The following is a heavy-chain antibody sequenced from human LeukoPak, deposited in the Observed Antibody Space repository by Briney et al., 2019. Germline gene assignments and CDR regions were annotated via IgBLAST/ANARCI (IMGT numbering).Heavy chain of an antibody. CDR3: ARIQLWSDQLVYYYYGMDV. CDR1: GYIFTNYW. Sequence: GESLKISCKGSGYIFTNYWIGWVRQMPGKGLEWMGIVYPGDSDTRYSPSFRGQVTFSADKSISTAYLQWSSLTASDTAMYYCARIQLWSDQLVYYYYGMDVWGQGTTVTVSS. J-gene: IGHJ6*02. D-gene: IGHD5-18*01. CDR2: VYPGDSDT. V-gene: IGHV5-51*01.